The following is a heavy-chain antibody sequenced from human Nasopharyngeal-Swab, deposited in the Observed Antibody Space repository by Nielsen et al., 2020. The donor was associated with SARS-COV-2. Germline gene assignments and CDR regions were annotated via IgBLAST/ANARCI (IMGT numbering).Heavy chain of an antibody. Sequence: WIRKAPWKGLEWSGEINHSGSTKYNPSLKSRVTISVDTSNNQYSLTLNSVTAADTAVYYCARVRGITMIQGAYYFDNWGQGTLVTVSS. J-gene: IGHJ4*02. CDR2: INHSGST. D-gene: IGHD3-22*01. CDR3: ARVRGITMIQGAYYFDN. V-gene: IGHV4-34*01.